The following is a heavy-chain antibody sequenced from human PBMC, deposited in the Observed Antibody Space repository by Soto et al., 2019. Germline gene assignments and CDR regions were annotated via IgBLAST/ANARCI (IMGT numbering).Heavy chain of an antibody. CDR3: ARAGGGVVTWDAFDI. J-gene: IGHJ3*02. CDR2: IYSGGST. CDR1: GFTVSSNY. D-gene: IGHD2-21*02. V-gene: IGHV3-53*02. Sequence: EVQLVETGGGLIQPGGSLRLSCAASGFTVSSNYMSWVRQAPGKGLECVSVIYSGGSTYYADSVKGRFTISRDNSKNTLYLQMNSLRAEDTAVYYCARAGGGVVTWDAFDIWGQGTMVTVSS.